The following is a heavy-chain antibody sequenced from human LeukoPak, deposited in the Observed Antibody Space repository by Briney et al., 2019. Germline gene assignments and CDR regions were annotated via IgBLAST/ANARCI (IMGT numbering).Heavy chain of an antibody. CDR1: GFNVNSYW. Sequence: GGSLRLSCADSGFNVNSYWLHWVRQPLGKGLVWVSRIKSDGSITNYADSVKGRFTISRDIAKNTLYLQMNSLRAEDTAVYYCARVYSSSWFSGYLYMDVWGTGTTVTVSS. CDR2: IKSDGSIT. D-gene: IGHD6-13*01. V-gene: IGHV3-74*01. J-gene: IGHJ6*03. CDR3: ARVYSSSWFSGYLYMDV.